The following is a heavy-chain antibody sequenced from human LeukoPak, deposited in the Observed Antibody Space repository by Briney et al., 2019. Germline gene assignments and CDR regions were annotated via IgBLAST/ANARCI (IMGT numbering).Heavy chain of an antibody. CDR3: ARDPYYYGSGSNCFDY. V-gene: IGHV3-21*01. J-gene: IGHJ4*02. Sequence: GGSLRLSCAASGFTFSSYSMNWARQAPGKGLEWVSSISSSSSYIYYADSVKGRFTISRDNAKNSLYLQMNSLRAEDTAVYYCARDPYYYGSGSNCFDYWGQGTLVTVSS. CDR2: ISSSSSYI. CDR1: GFTFSSYS. D-gene: IGHD3-10*01.